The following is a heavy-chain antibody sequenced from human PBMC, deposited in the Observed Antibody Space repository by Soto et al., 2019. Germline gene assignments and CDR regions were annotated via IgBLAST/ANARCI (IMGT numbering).Heavy chain of an antibody. Sequence: ASVKVSCKASGYTFTSYAMHWVRQAPGQRLEWMGWMNPNSGNTGYAQKFQGRVTMTRNTSISTAYMELSSLRSEDTAVYYCARGPSTTDAFDIWGQGTMVTVSS. D-gene: IGHD1-1*01. J-gene: IGHJ3*02. CDR1: GYTFTSYA. V-gene: IGHV1-8*02. CDR3: ARGPSTTDAFDI. CDR2: MNPNSGNT.